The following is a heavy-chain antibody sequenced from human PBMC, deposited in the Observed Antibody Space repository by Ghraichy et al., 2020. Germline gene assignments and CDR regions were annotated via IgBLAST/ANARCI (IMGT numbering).Heavy chain of an antibody. V-gene: IGHV3-23*01. J-gene: IGHJ6*04. Sequence: GGSLRLSCAASGFTFPSYAMSWVRQAPGKGLEWVASIMGSGDSTYYADSVKGRFTISRDNSRNTLYLQMNSLRAEDTAVFYCAKNPRPGSTRYNYYGTDVWGKGTTVIVPS. CDR1: GFTFPSYA. CDR3: AKNPRPGSTRYNYYGTDV. CDR2: IMGSGDST. D-gene: IGHD2-2*01.